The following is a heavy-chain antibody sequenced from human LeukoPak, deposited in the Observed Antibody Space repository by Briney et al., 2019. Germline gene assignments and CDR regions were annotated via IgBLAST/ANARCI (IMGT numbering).Heavy chain of an antibody. CDR1: GGSISSYY. Sequence: KPSEILSLTCTVSGGSISSYYWSWIRQPPGKGLEWIGYIYYSGSTNYNPSLKSRVTISVDTSKNQFSLKLSSVTAADTAVYYCARARGIQIYYYYYMDVWGRGTTVTVSS. CDR3: ARARGIQIYYYYYMDV. CDR2: IYYSGST. J-gene: IGHJ6*03. V-gene: IGHV4-59*01. D-gene: IGHD5-18*01.